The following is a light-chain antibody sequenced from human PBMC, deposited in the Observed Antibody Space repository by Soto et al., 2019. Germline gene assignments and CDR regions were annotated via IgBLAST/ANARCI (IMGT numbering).Light chain of an antibody. CDR2: DVN. V-gene: IGLV2-11*01. CDR1: SSDVGGYNH. Sequence: QSALTQPRSVSGSPGQSVAISCTGTSSDVGGYNHVAWYQQHPGKAPKLMIFDVNKRPSWVPDRFSGSKSGNTASLTISGLQAEDEAEYYCSSYARSYTYVFATGTKLIVL. CDR3: SSYARSYTYV. J-gene: IGLJ1*01.